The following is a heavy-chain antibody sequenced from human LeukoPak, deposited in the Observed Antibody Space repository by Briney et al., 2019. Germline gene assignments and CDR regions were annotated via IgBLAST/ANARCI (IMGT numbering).Heavy chain of an antibody. CDR2: ISGSGGNT. Sequence: GGSLRLSCPASGFTFSSYAMSWVRQAPGKGLEWVSTISGSGGNTYYADSVKGRFTISRDNSKNTLSLQMNSLRVEDTAVYYCAGGNYGMDVWGQGTTVTVSS. J-gene: IGHJ6*02. CDR1: GFTFSSYA. V-gene: IGHV3-23*01. CDR3: AGGNYGMDV. D-gene: IGHD1-26*01.